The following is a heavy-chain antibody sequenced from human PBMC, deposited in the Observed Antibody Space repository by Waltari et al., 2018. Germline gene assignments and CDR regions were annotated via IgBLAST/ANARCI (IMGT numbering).Heavy chain of an antibody. D-gene: IGHD1-26*01. CDR2: IYYSGRT. CDR1: GGSISSSSYY. CDR3: ASRAGVGATDYGMDV. Sequence: QLQLQESGPGLVKPSETLSLTCTVSGGSISSSSYYWGWIRQPPGKGLEWIGSIYYSGRTYHNPSLKSRVTISVDTSKSQFSRKLSSVTAADTAVYYCASRAGVGATDYGMDVWGQGTTVTVSS. V-gene: IGHV4-39*01. J-gene: IGHJ6*02.